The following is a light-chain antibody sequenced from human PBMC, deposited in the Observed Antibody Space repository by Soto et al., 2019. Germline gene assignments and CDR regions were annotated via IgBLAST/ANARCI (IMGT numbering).Light chain of an antibody. CDR3: PQYNNWRWR. Sequence: EIVIKKSPSTVSVSPGERATLSCRASQSVSSNLAWYQQKPGQAPRLLIYGASTRATGIPARFSGSGSGTEFTLTISSLQSEDFAVYYCPQYNNWRWRFGQGTKVDIK. V-gene: IGKV3-15*01. CDR2: GAS. CDR1: QSVSSN. J-gene: IGKJ1*01.